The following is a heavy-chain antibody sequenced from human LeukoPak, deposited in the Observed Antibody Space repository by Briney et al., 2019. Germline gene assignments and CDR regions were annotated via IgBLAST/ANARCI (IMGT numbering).Heavy chain of an antibody. CDR3: ARGVDSSGWYQVFGY. CDR2: IIPIFGTA. V-gene: IGHV1-69*05. Sequence: SVKVSCKASGGTFSSYAISWVRQAPGQGLEWMGGIIPIFGTANYAQKFQGRVTMTRDTSTSTVYMELSSLRSEDTAVYYCARGVDSSGWYQVFGYWGQGTLVTVSS. CDR1: GGTFSSYA. D-gene: IGHD6-19*01. J-gene: IGHJ4*02.